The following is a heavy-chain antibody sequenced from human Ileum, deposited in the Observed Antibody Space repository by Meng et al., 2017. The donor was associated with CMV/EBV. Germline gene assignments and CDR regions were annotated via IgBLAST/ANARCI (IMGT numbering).Heavy chain of an antibody. CDR2: ISYDGSNK. Sequence: GESLKISCAASGFSVSSNYMTWVRQAPGKGLEWVAVISYDGSNKYYADSVKGRFTISRDNSKNTLYLQMNSLRAEDTAVYYCARARSLVVPAAFDYWGQGTLVTVSS. CDR3: ARARSLVVPAAFDY. J-gene: IGHJ4*02. V-gene: IGHV3-30*03. D-gene: IGHD2-2*01. CDR1: GFSVSSNY.